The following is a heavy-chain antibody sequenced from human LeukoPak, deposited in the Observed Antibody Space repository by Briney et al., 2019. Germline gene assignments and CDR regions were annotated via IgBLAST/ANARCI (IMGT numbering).Heavy chain of an antibody. CDR3: AKSGQGYYTYYFDY. CDR1: GFTFSSYA. D-gene: IGHD3-3*01. Sequence: GGSLRLSCAASGFTFSSYAMSWVRQAPGKGLEWVSAISGSGGSTYYADSVKGRFTISRDNSKNTLYLQMNSLRAEDTAVCYCAKSGQGYYTYYFDYWGQGTLVTVSS. CDR2: ISGSGGST. V-gene: IGHV3-23*01. J-gene: IGHJ4*02.